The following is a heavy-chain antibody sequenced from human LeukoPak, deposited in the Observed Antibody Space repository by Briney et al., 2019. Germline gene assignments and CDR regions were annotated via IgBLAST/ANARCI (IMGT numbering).Heavy chain of an antibody. CDR2: IYYSGST. D-gene: IGHD3-3*01. V-gene: IGHV4-59*11. CDR3: ARARRVYYYYYYMDV. J-gene: IGHJ6*03. Sequence: SETLSLTRAVSGGSFSSHYWSWIRQPPGKGLEWIGYIYYSGSTNYHPSLKSRVTISVDTSKNQFSLKLSSVTAADTAVYYCARARRVYYYYYYMDVWGKGTTVTVSS. CDR1: GGSFSSHY.